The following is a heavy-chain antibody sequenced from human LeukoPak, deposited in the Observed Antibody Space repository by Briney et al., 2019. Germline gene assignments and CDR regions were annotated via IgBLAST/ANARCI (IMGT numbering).Heavy chain of an antibody. D-gene: IGHD3-10*01. CDR1: GGSINGYY. Sequence: SETLSLTCTVSGGSINGYYWSWIRQSAGKGLEWIGRIYITGSTNYNPSLKSRVSMSLDTSKNQLSLNLSSVTAADTAVYYCVRAGLGVTFGDLPYHYFDYWGQGTLVTVSS. V-gene: IGHV4-4*07. J-gene: IGHJ4*02. CDR2: IYITGST. CDR3: VRAGLGVTFGDLPYHYFDY.